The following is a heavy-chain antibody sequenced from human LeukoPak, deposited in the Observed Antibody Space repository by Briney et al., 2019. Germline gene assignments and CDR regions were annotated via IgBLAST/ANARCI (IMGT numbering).Heavy chain of an antibody. V-gene: IGHV5-51*01. CDR1: GYSFTSYW. CDR2: IYPGDSDT. Sequence: GESLKISCKGSGYSFTSYWIGWVRQMPGKGLEWMGIIYPGDSDTRYSPSFQGQVTISADKSISTAYLQWSSLKASDTAMYYCARRGGTYYDSSGYYYEFDYWGQGTLVTVSS. J-gene: IGHJ4*02. CDR3: ARRGGTYYDSSGYYYEFDY. D-gene: IGHD3-22*01.